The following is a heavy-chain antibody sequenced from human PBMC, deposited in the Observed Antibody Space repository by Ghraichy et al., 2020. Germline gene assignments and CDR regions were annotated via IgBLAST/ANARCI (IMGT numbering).Heavy chain of an antibody. Sequence: ESLNISCTVSGAFISSSTYYWGWIRQPPGKGLEWIGSFYYSGTTNYNPSLKSRVTISVDPSKNQFSLKLSSVTAADTAVYYCARLGYYYDNSGYYHWGQGTLVSVSS. J-gene: IGHJ4*02. CDR1: GAFISSSTYY. CDR3: ARLGYYYDNSGYYH. V-gene: IGHV4-39*01. D-gene: IGHD3-22*01. CDR2: FYYSGTT.